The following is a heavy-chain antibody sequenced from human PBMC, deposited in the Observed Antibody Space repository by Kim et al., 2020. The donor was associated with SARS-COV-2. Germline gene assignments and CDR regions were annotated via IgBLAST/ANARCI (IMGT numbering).Heavy chain of an antibody. D-gene: IGHD3-9*01. Sequence: GGSLRLSCAASGFTFSSYGMHWVRQAPGKGLEWVAVIWYDGSNKYYADSVKGRFTISRDNSKNTLYLQMNSLRAEDTAVYYCARALRYFDWLLKNYYYYGSNVCGQETTITITS. CDR2: IWYDGSNK. J-gene: IGHJ6*02. V-gene: IGHV3-33*01. CDR3: ARALRYFDWLLKNYYYYGSNV. CDR1: GFTFSSYG.